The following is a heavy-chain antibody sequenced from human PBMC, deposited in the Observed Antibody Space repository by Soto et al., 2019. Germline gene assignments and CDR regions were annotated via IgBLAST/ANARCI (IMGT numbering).Heavy chain of an antibody. CDR3: ARATRDYGDKNWFDP. Sequence: PSETLSLTCTVSGGSVSSGSYYWSWIRQPPGKGLEWIGYIYYSGSTNYNPSLKSRVTISVDTSKNKFSLKLSSVTAADTAVYYCARATRDYGDKNWFDPWGQGTLVTVSS. J-gene: IGHJ5*02. CDR1: GGSVSSGSYY. V-gene: IGHV4-61*01. CDR2: IYYSGST. D-gene: IGHD4-17*01.